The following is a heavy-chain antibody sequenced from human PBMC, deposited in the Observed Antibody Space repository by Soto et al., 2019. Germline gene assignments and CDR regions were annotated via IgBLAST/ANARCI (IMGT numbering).Heavy chain of an antibody. CDR1: GFTFSSYA. Sequence: PGGSLRLSCAASGFTFSSYAMSWVRQAPGKGLEWVSAISGSGGSTYYADSVKGRFTISRDNSKNTLYPQMNSLRAEDTAVYYCAKNTYYDFWSGYGDEAYYYYMDVWGKGTTVTVSS. D-gene: IGHD3-3*01. V-gene: IGHV3-23*01. J-gene: IGHJ6*03. CDR3: AKNTYYDFWSGYGDEAYYYYMDV. CDR2: ISGSGGST.